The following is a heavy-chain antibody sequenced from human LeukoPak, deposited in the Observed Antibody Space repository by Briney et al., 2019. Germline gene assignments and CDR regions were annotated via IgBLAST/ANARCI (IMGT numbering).Heavy chain of an antibody. D-gene: IGHD4-17*01. J-gene: IGHJ4*02. CDR1: GFTFSSYA. V-gene: IGHV3-23*01. Sequence: PGGSLRLSCAASGFTFSSYAMSWVRQAPGKGLEWVSAISGSGGSTYYADSVKGRFTISRDNSKNTLYLQMNSLRAEDTAVYYCARDHADYVGYFFFDYWGQGTLVTVSS. CDR2: ISGSGGST. CDR3: ARDHADYVGYFFFDY.